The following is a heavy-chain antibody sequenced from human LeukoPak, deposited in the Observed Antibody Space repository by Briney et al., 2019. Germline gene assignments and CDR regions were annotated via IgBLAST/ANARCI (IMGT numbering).Heavy chain of an antibody. V-gene: IGHV6-1*01. D-gene: IGHD2-21*02. CDR2: TYYRSTWYN. CDR3: ARRLTQCDCFDP. CDR1: GDSASSNSVT. Sequence: NRSQTLSLTCAISGDSASSNSVTWNWIRQSPSRGLEWLGRTYYRSTWYNDYAVSVRGRITVNPDTSKNQFSLHLNSVTPEDTAVYYCARRLTQCDCFDPWGQGILVTVSS. J-gene: IGHJ5*02.